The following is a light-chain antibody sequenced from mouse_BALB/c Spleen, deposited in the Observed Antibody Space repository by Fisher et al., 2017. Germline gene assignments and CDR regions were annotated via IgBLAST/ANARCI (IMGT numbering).Light chain of an antibody. CDR1: QSISDY. CDR3: QQSNSWPYT. V-gene: IGKV5-45*01. CDR2: YAS. Sequence: DIVLTQSPATLSVTPGDRVSLSCRASQSISDYLHWYQQKSHESLRLLIKYASQSISGIPSRFSGSGSGTDFTLSINSVETEDFGMYFCQQSNSWPYTFGGGTKLEIK. J-gene: IGKJ2*01.